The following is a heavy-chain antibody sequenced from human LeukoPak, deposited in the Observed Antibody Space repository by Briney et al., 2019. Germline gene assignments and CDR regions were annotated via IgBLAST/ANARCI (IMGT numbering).Heavy chain of an antibody. Sequence: SETLSLTCTVSGGSISSSSYYWGWIRQPPGKGLEWIGSIYYSGSTYYNPSLKSRVTISVDTSKNQFSLKLSSVTAADTAVYYCAGPSSGWSNYYYYYMDVWGKGTTVTVSS. CDR3: AGPSSGWSNYYYYYMDV. CDR2: IYYSGST. J-gene: IGHJ6*03. CDR1: GGSISSSSYY. D-gene: IGHD6-19*01. V-gene: IGHV4-39*07.